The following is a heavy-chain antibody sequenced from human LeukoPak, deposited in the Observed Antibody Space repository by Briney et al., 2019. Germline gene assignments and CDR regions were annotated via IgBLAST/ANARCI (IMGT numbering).Heavy chain of an antibody. J-gene: IGHJ4*02. CDR1: GFPFSSYA. Sequence: GGSLRLSGAASGFPFSSYAMYWVRQAPGKGLVWVSRVHGDGNNIGYADSVKGRFTIFRDNAKNTLYLQMNSLRPDDTAVYYCARARVGDPTDYWGQGTLVTVSS. CDR2: VHGDGNNI. CDR3: ARARVGDPTDY. D-gene: IGHD1-26*01. V-gene: IGHV3-74*01.